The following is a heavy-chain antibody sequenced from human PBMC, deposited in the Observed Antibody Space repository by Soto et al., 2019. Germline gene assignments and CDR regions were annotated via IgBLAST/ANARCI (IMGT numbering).Heavy chain of an antibody. J-gene: IGHJ4*02. CDR3: ASSYDSSGKDFDY. V-gene: IGHV1-69*13. Sequence: GASVKVSCKASGGTFSSYAISWVRQAPGQGLEWMGGIIPIFGTANYAQKFQGRVTITADESTSTAYMELSSLRSEDTAVYYCASSYDSSGKDFDYWGQGTLVTVS. CDR2: IIPIFGTA. D-gene: IGHD3-22*01. CDR1: GGTFSSYA.